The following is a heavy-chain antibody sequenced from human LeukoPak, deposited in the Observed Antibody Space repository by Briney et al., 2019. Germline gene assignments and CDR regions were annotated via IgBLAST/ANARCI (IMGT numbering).Heavy chain of an antibody. CDR3: AKDIYYYDSSGALDY. V-gene: IGHV3-9*01. D-gene: IGHD3-22*01. CDR1: GFTFEDYA. J-gene: IGHJ4*02. CDR2: ISWNSGSI. Sequence: GGSLRLSCAASGFTFEDYAMHWVRQAPGKGLEWVSGISWNSGSIGYADSVKGRFTISRDNAKNSLYLQMNSLRAEDTALYYCAKDIYYYDSSGALDYWGQGTLVTVSS.